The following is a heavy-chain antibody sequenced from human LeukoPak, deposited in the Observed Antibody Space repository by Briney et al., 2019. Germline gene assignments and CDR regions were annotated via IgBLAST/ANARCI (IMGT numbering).Heavy chain of an antibody. V-gene: IGHV3-30*18. J-gene: IGHJ3*02. D-gene: IGHD3-3*01. CDR1: GFTFSSYG. CDR2: ISYDGSNK. CDR3: AKDISVVTIFGVVIKGKRRKDAFDI. Sequence: PGGSLRLSCAASGFTFSSYGMHWVRQAPGKGLEWVAVISYDGSNKYYADSVKGRFTISRDNSKNTLYLQMNSLRAEDTAVYYCAKDISVVTIFGVVIKGKRRKDAFDIWGQGTMVTVSS.